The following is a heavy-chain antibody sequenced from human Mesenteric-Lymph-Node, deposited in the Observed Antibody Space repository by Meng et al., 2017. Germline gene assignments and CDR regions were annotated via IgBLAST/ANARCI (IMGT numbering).Heavy chain of an antibody. V-gene: IGHV4-59*01. CDR3: ARDDAFAMVRGVTSYYYYGMDV. J-gene: IGHJ6*02. CDR1: GGSISSYY. CDR2: IYYSGST. Sequence: SETLSLTCTVSGGSISSYYWSWIRQPPGKGLEWIGYIYYSGSTNYNPSLKSRVTISVDTSKNQFSLKLSSVTAADTAVYYCARDDAFAMVRGVTSYYYYGMDVWGQGTTVTVSS. D-gene: IGHD3-10*01.